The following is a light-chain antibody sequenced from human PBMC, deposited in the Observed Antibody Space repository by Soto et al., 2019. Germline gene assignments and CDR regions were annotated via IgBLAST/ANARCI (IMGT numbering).Light chain of an antibody. V-gene: IGKV1-39*01. J-gene: IGKJ4*01. CDR2: AAS. Sequence: DIQMTQSPSSLSASVGDRDTITCRASQSISSYLNWYQQKPGKAPKLLICAASSLQSGVPSRFSGSGSGTDFTLTISSLQPEDFATYYCQQSYSTPLTFGGGTKVDIK. CDR3: QQSYSTPLT. CDR1: QSISSY.